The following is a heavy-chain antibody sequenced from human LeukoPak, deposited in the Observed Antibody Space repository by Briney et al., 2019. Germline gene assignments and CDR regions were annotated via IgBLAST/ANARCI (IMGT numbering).Heavy chain of an antibody. CDR2: INPNSGGT. V-gene: IGHV1-2*02. D-gene: IGHD3-16*01. CDR3: ARDNYNWGNDY. J-gene: IGHJ4*02. Sequence: ASVKVSCKASGYTFTGYYMHWVRQAPGQGLEYMGWINPNSGGTYYAQKFQGRVTMTRDTSISTAYMELSRLTSDDTAVYYCARDNYNWGNDYWGQGTLVTVSS. CDR1: GYTFTGYY.